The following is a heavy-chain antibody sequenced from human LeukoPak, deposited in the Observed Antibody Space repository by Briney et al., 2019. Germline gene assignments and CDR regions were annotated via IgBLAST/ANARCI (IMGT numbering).Heavy chain of an antibody. V-gene: IGHV1-18*01. D-gene: IGHD3-22*01. CDR1: GCIFSDYG. CDR3: AREDTSGYFDY. J-gene: IGHJ4*02. Sequence: ASVKVACKASGCIFSDYGFAWVRQAPGQGLEWMGWISTYNGNTKYAQMLQGRVTMATDTSTSTAFLELRSLRSDDTAVYYCAREDTSGYFDYWGQGTLVTVSS. CDR2: ISTYNGNT.